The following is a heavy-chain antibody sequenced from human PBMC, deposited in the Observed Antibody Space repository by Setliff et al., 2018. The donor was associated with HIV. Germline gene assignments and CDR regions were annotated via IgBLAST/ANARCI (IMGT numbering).Heavy chain of an antibody. CDR3: ARSPIRYCSSGSCYSGFDQ. V-gene: IGHV5-51*06. J-gene: IGHJ4*02. Sequence: GESLKISCKGSGYSFTTYWIGWVRQMPGKGLEWMGIIYPYDSDTRYSPSFQGQVIISADKSISTAYLQWSSLKASDTAIYYCARSPIRYCSSGSCYSGFDQWGQGTLVTVSS. CDR2: IYPYDSDT. D-gene: IGHD2-15*01. CDR1: GYSFTTYW.